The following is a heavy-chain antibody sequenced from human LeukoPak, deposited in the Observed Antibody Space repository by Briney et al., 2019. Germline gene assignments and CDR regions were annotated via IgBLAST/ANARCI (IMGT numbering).Heavy chain of an antibody. CDR2: IYHSGST. D-gene: IGHD3-22*01. Sequence: SETLSLTCTVSGGSISSYYWSWIRQPPGKGLEWIGYIYHSGSTYYNPSLKSRVTISVDRSKNQFSLKLSSVTAADTAVYYCARAPLLNYYDSSGYYYGWFDPWGQGTLVTVSS. CDR1: GGSISSYY. CDR3: ARAPLLNYYDSSGYYYGWFDP. J-gene: IGHJ5*02. V-gene: IGHV4-59*12.